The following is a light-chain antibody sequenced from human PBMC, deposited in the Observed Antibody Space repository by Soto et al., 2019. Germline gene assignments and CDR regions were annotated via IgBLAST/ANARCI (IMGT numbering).Light chain of an antibody. V-gene: IGLV6-57*01. J-gene: IGLJ2*01. CDR1: SYGIVSNY. Sequence: NCMLTQPHSVSGSPGKTVTISCTRSSYGIVSNYVQWYQQRPGSSPTTVIFEDDDRPSGVPDRFSASLDTSTNSASLTISGLKPEDEADYYCQSYDADILIFGGGTKLTVL. CDR3: QSYDADILI. CDR2: EDD.